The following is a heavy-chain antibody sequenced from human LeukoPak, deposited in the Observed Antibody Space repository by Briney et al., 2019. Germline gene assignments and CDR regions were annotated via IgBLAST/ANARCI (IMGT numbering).Heavy chain of an antibody. CDR1: GDSISSGGDS. D-gene: IGHD3-22*01. CDR3: AAESITMIVVAGGVDY. J-gene: IGHJ4*02. V-gene: IGHV4-31*03. Sequence: SETPSLTRTVSGDSISSGGDSWGWLRQHRGKGLEWIEYIYYSGSTYYNPSLKSRVPISVDTSKNQFSLKLSSVTAADTAVYYCAAESITMIVVAGGVDYWGQGTLVTVSS. CDR2: IYYSGST.